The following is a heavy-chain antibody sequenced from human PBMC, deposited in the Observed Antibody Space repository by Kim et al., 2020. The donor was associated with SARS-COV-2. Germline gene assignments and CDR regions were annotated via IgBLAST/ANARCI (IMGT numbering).Heavy chain of an antibody. V-gene: IGHV4-39*01. CDR3: ARISLGIVGAASFDY. D-gene: IGHD1-26*01. J-gene: IGHJ4*02. Sequence: PSPKSRVTISGDTSKNQFSLKLSSVTAADTAVYYCARISLGIVGAASFDYWGQGTLVTVSS.